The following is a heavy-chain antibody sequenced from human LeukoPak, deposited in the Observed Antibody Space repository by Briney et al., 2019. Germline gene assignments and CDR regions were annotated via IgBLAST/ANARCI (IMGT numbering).Heavy chain of an antibody. D-gene: IGHD3-22*01. V-gene: IGHV4-39*01. CDR3: ASPNYYDSSGLFDY. J-gene: IGHJ4*02. CDR1: GGSISSSSYY. CDR2: IYYSGRT. Sequence: PSETLSLTCTVSGGSISSSSYYWSWIRQPPGKGLEWIGNIYYSGRTYYNPSLKSRVTISVDTSKNQVSLKLSSVTAADTAVYYCASPNYYDSSGLFDYWGQGTLVTVSS.